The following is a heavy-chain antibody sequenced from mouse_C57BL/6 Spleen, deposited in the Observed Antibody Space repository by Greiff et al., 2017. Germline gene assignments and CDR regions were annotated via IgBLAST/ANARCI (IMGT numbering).Heavy chain of an antibody. D-gene: IGHD1-1*01. CDR3: ARGEYYGSSYGYFDV. Sequence: QVQLQQPGTELVKPGASVKLSCKASGYTFTSYWMHWVKQRPGQGLEWIGNINPSNGGTNYNEKFKSKATLPVDKTSSTAYMQLSSVTSEDAAVDYCARGEYYGSSYGYFDVWGTGTTVTVSS. J-gene: IGHJ1*03. CDR1: GYTFTSYW. CDR2: INPSNGGT. V-gene: IGHV1-53*01.